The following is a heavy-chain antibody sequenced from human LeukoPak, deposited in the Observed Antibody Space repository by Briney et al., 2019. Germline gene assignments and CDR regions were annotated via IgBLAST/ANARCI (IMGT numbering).Heavy chain of an antibody. V-gene: IGHV3-7*01. CDR3: AKDGRDSIYYYYYMDV. CDR1: GFTFSSYW. Sequence: GGSLRLSCAASGFTFSSYWMSWVRQAPGKGLEWVANIKQDGSEKYYVDSVKGRFTISRDNAKNSLYLQMNSLRAEDTAVYYCAKDGRDSIYYYYYMDVWGKGTTVTVSS. J-gene: IGHJ6*03. D-gene: IGHD4-11*01. CDR2: IKQDGSEK.